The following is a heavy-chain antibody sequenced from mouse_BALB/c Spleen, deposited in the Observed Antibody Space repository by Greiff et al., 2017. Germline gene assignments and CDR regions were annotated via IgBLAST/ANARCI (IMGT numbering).Heavy chain of an antibody. CDR1: GYTFTDYN. J-gene: IGHJ4*01. CDR2: INPNNGGT. D-gene: IGHD6-2*01. Sequence: EVKLQQSGPELVKPGASVKIPCKASGYTFTDYNLDWVKQSHGKSLEWIGDINPNNGGTIYNQKFKGKATLTVDKSSSTAYMELRSLTSEDTAVYYCARLIGVYYYAMDYWGQGTSVTVSS. V-gene: IGHV1-18*01. CDR3: ARLIGVYYYAMDY.